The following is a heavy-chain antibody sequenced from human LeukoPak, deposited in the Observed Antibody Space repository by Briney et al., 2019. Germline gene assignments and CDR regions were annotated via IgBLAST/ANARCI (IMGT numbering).Heavy chain of an antibody. CDR2: IHPRRGDT. J-gene: IGHJ4*02. Sequence: ASVNDSFKSSGYSFTAFYIHWVRQAPGQGLEGMGWIHPRRGDTNYAQRFQGRVTMTRDTSINTAYLDLSSLRSDDTAVWWFFLDGDYGTGSYYRGCIDSWGQGTPVTVSP. D-gene: IGHD3-10*01. CDR1: GYSFTAFY. CDR3: FLDGDYGTGSYYRGCIDS. V-gene: IGHV1-2*02.